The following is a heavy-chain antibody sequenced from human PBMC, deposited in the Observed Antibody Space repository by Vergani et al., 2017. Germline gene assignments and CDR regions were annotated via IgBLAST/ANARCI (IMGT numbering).Heavy chain of an antibody. CDR1: GFTFSACP. Sequence: EVQLLQSGGGVIQPGGSVRLSCAASGFTFSACPMTWVRQAPGKGLEWVSAISARYPSTYYADSVKGRFTISRDNSKNMLYLQMNSLRAEDTAVYYCAKDPRGLRFGYYGMDVWGQGTTVTVSS. D-gene: IGHD4-17*01. J-gene: IGHJ6*02. V-gene: IGHV3-23*01. CDR3: AKDPRGLRFGYYGMDV. CDR2: ISARYPST.